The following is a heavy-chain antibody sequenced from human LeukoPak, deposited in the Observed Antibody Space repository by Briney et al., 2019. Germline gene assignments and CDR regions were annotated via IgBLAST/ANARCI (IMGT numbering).Heavy chain of an antibody. Sequence: RASVKLSCKASGYAFTSYYIHWVRQAPGQGLEWMGIINPSVGGTTYARKFQGRVTMTRDTSTSTVYMELSSLRSEDTAVYYCARHGSGRYYPAEGRVDYWGQGTLVTVSS. CDR2: INPSVGGT. CDR1: GYAFTSYY. CDR3: ARHGSGRYYPAEGRVDY. J-gene: IGHJ4*02. V-gene: IGHV1-46*03. D-gene: IGHD3-10*01.